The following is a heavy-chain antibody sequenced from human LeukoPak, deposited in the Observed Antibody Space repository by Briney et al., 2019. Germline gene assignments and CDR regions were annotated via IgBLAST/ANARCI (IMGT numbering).Heavy chain of an antibody. CDR2: INHSGST. J-gene: IGHJ6*02. V-gene: IGHV4-34*01. CDR3: ARAHRYCSSTSCYPNYYYYYGMDV. CDR1: GGSFSGYY. Sequence: PSETPSLTCAVYGGSFSGYYWSWIRQPPGKGLEWIGEINHSGSTNYNPSLKSRVTISVDTSKNQFSLKLSSVTAADTAVYYCARAHRYCSSTSCYPNYYYYYGMDVWGQGTTVTASS. D-gene: IGHD2-2*01.